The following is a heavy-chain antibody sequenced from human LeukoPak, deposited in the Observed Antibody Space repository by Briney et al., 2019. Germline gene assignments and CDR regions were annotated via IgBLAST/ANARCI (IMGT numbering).Heavy chain of an antibody. CDR1: GDSLSSHY. CDR3: ARNVGWYSHDS. D-gene: IGHD6-19*01. Sequence: HSETLSLTCTVSGDSLSSHYWSWVRQPPGKGLEWIGYIYGSGSTHYNPSLRSRVTISEDTSKNQFSLKLTSVTAADTAVYYCARNVGWYSHDSWGQGTLVTVSS. CDR2: IYGSGST. J-gene: IGHJ4*02. V-gene: IGHV4-59*08.